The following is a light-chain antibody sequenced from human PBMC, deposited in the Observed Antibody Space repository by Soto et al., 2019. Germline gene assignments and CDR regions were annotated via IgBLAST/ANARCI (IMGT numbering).Light chain of an antibody. CDR1: SSDVGAYDH. CDR2: DVN. V-gene: IGLV2-11*01. CDR3: CSFAAMSGYV. J-gene: IGLJ1*01. Sequence: QSVLTQPRSVSGSPGQSVTISCTGTSSDVGAYDHVSWYQQHPGKAPKLMIHDVNQRPSGVPDRLSGSKSGNTASLTISGLQDEDEDDYYCCSFAAMSGYVFGTGTKLTVL.